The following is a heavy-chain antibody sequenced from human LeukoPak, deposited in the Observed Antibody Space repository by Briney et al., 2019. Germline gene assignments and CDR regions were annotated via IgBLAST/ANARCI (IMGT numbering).Heavy chain of an antibody. V-gene: IGHV3-33*06. J-gene: IGHJ4*02. CDR1: GFTFSSYG. CDR3: AKPWGCEPRVGYFDY. D-gene: IGHD1-26*01. Sequence: GGSLRLSCAASGFTFSSYGMHWVRQAPGKGLEWVAVIWYDGSNKYYADSVKGRFTISRDNSKNTLYLQMNSLRAEDTAVYYCAKPWGCEPRVGYFDYWGQGTLVTVSS. CDR2: IWYDGSNK.